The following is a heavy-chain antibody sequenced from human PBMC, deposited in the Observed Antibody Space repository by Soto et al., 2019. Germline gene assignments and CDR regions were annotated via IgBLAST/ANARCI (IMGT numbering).Heavy chain of an antibody. V-gene: IGHV1-69*06. CDR3: ARGDTIFESSERYYHYGLDV. CDR2: IIPLFGTT. CDR1: ESTFNSYV. D-gene: IGHD3-3*01. J-gene: IGHJ6*02. Sequence: QVKLVQSRAEVKKPGSSVRVSCKASESTFNSYVVSWVRQAPGQGLQWMGGIIPLFGTTNYAHQLEGRVTITADTSTTTAYMELSGLRPGDTAVYYCARGDTIFESSERYYHYGLDVWGQGTTVIVSS.